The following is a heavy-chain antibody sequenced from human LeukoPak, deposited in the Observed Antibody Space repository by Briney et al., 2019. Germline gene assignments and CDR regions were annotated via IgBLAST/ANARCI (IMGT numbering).Heavy chain of an antibody. V-gene: IGHV1-69*05. CDR3: ARAGIAAAATSTYFDY. CDR1: GGTFSSYA. CDR2: IIPIFGTA. D-gene: IGHD6-13*01. J-gene: IGHJ4*02. Sequence: ASVKVSCKASGGTFSSYAISWVRQAPGQGLEWMGGIIPIFGTANYAQKFQGRVTITTDESTSTAYMELSSLRSEDTAVYYCARAGIAAAATSTYFDYWGQGTPVTVSS.